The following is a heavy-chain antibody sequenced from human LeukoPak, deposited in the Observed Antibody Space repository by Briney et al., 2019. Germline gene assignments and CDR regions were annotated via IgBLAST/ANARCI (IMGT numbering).Heavy chain of an antibody. D-gene: IGHD3-22*01. CDR2: IYYTGNT. Sequence: KPSETLSLTCTVSGGSIGSSTYYWGWIRQPPGKGLEWIGSIYYTGNTYYNPSLKSRVTIYVDTSQNRFSLKLSSVTAADTAVYYCARRVEDYYDSSGYYSDAFDIWGQGTMVTVSS. V-gene: IGHV4-39*01. J-gene: IGHJ3*02. CDR1: GGSIGSSTYY. CDR3: ARRVEDYYDSSGYYSDAFDI.